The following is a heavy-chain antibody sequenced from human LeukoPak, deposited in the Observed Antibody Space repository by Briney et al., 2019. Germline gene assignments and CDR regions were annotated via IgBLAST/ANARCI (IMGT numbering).Heavy chain of an antibody. CDR1: GGSISSYY. Sequence: SETLSLTCTVSGGSISSYYWSWIRQPAGKGLEWIGRIYTSGSTNYNPSLRSRVTMSVDTSKNQFSLKLSSVTAADTAVYYCARAHLLRVGATASLSFDYWGQGTLVTVSS. CDR3: ARAHLLRVGATASLSFDY. J-gene: IGHJ4*02. CDR2: IYTSGST. V-gene: IGHV4-4*07. D-gene: IGHD1-26*01.